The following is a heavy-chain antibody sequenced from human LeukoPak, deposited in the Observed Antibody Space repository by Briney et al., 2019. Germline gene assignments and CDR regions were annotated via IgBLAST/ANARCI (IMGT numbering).Heavy chain of an antibody. Sequence: GASVKVSCKASGYTFTSYGISWVRQAPGQGLEWMGWISAYNGNTNYAQRLQGRVTMTTDTSTNTAYMELRNLRSDDTAVYYCARDRMFYDILTAYYPFDPWGQGTLVTVSS. CDR2: ISAYNGNT. CDR3: ARDRMFYDILTAYYPFDP. D-gene: IGHD3-9*01. J-gene: IGHJ5*02. V-gene: IGHV1-18*01. CDR1: GYTFTSYG.